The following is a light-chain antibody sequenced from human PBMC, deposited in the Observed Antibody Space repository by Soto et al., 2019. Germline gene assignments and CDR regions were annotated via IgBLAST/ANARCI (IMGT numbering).Light chain of an antibody. V-gene: IGLV2-14*01. J-gene: IGLJ1*01. CDR3: SSYTSSSTLNV. CDR1: SSYVGGYNY. Sequence: QSVLTQPASVSGSPGQSITISCTGTSSYVGGYNYVSWYQQHPGKAPKLMIYDVSNRPSGVSNRFSGSKSGNTASLTISGLQAEDEADYYCSSYTSSSTLNVFGTGTKLTVL. CDR2: DVS.